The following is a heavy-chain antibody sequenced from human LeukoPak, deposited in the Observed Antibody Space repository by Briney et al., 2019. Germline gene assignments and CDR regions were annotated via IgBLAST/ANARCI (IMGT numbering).Heavy chain of an antibody. D-gene: IGHD3-9*01. J-gene: IGHJ5*02. V-gene: IGHV1-69*04. CDR1: GDSFSSYG. CDR2: IIPFLGIT. CDR3: ARLVTYYDILTGYCFDP. Sequence: ASVKVSCKASGDSFSSYGVNWVRQAPGQGLEWMGMIIPFLGITNYAQKFQGRVTIRANKSTSTAYMELRSLRSDDTAVYYCARLVTYYDILTGYCFDPWGQGTLVTVSS.